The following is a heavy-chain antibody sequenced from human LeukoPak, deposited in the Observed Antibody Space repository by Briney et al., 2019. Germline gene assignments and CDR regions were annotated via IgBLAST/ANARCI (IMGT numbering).Heavy chain of an antibody. CDR2: IYYRGST. J-gene: IGHJ6*03. CDR1: GGSISSDY. CDR3: ARDHTGDSSGPEAAYMDV. D-gene: IGHD6-19*01. V-gene: IGHV4-59*01. Sequence: SETLSLTCTGSGGSISSDYWSWIRQPPGKGLEWIGYIYYRGSTNYNPSLKSRVTISVDTSKNQFSLKLSSVTAADTAVYYCARDHTGDSSGPEAAYMDVWGKGTTVTVSS.